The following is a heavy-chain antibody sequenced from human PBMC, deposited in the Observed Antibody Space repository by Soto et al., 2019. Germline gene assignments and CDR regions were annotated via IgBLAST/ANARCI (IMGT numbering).Heavy chain of an antibody. V-gene: IGHV4-34*01. D-gene: IGHD2-15*01. CDR1: GGSFSGYY. J-gene: IGHJ5*02. CDR2: INHSGST. CDR3: ARPHCSGGRCYRWFDP. Sequence: PSETLSLTCAVYGGSFSGYYWSWIRQPPGKGLEWIGEINHSGSTNYNPSLKSRVTISVDTSKNQFSLKLSSVTAADTAVYYCARPHCSGGRCYRWFDPWGQGTLVTVSS.